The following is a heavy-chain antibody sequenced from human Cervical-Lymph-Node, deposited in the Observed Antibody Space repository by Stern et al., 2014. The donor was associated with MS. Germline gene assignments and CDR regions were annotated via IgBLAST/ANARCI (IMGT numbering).Heavy chain of an antibody. J-gene: IGHJ6*02. CDR3: ARRGMDV. CDR1: GYSFNIYW. CDR2: IYPVDSDT. Sequence: EVQLVESGAEVKKPGESLTISCKGFGYSFNIYWIAWVRQRPGKGLEWMGIIYPVDSDTGYSPSFQGQVTFSVAKSLTHAYLTCSSLKPSDTATYFCARRGMDVWGQGTSVTVSS. V-gene: IGHV5-51*01.